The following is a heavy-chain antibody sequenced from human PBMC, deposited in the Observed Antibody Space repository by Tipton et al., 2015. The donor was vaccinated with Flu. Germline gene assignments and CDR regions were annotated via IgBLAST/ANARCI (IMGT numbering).Heavy chain of an antibody. CDR3: ARSHFNGWSTAFDI. D-gene: IGHD6-19*01. CDR2: IYPGDSEI. Sequence: EVQLVQSGAEMKKPGESLRISCQGSGYTFTDYWIGWVRQMPGKGLEWMGIIYPGDSEIKYSPSFQGQVTISADKSINTAYLQWSSLQASDSAVYYCARSHFNGWSTAFDIWGQGSKVTVSS. V-gene: IGHV5-51*01. CDR1: GYTFTDYW. J-gene: IGHJ3*02.